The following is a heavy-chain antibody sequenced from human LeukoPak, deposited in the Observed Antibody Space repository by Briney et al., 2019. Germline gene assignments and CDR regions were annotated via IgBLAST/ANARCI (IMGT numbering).Heavy chain of an antibody. J-gene: IGHJ4*02. CDR2: INHSGST. CDR1: GGSFSGYY. CDR3: ARAPNWEKGSLDY. V-gene: IGHV4-34*01. D-gene: IGHD1-26*01. Sequence: SETLSLTRAVYGGSFSGYYWSWIRQPPGKGLEWIGEINHSGSTNYNPSLKSRVTISVDTSKNQFSLKLSSVTAADTAVYYCARAPNWEKGSLDYWGQGTLVTVSS.